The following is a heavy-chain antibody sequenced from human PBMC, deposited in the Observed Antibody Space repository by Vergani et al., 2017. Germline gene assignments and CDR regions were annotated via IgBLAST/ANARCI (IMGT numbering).Heavy chain of an antibody. J-gene: IGHJ4*02. V-gene: IGHV1-69*13. Sequence: QVQLVQSGAEVKKPGSPVKVSCKASGGPFSSYAISWVRQAPGQGLEWMGRIIPIFGTANYAQKFQGRVTIPADESTSTAYMELSRLRSEDTAVYYCARAQYYYDISGPYYFDYWGQGTLVTVSS. CDR2: IIPIFGTA. D-gene: IGHD3-22*01. CDR3: ARAQYYYDISGPYYFDY. CDR1: GGPFSSYA.